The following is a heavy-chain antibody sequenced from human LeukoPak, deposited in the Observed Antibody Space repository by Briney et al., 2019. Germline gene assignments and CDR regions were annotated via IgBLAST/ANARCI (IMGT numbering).Heavy chain of an antibody. CDR1: AGFVSNSNYY. D-gene: IGHD2-15*01. CDR3: ARGRLCSGGSCYSGFFDYYYYMDV. Sequence: SETLSLTCTVSAGFVSNSNYYWGWIRQPPGKGLEWIGTVYHSGSTYYNPSLRSRVTISVETSKNQFSLKLSSVTAADTAVYYCARGRLCSGGSCYSGFFDYYYYMDVWGKGTTVTVSS. CDR2: VYHSGST. J-gene: IGHJ6*03. V-gene: IGHV4-39*07.